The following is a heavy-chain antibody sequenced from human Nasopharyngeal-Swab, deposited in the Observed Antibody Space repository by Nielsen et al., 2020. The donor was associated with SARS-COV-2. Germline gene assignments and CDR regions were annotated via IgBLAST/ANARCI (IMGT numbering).Heavy chain of an antibody. D-gene: IGHD3-16*01. V-gene: IGHV3-23*01. CDR2: ISGSGGST. J-gene: IGHJ3*02. CDR1: GFTFSSYA. CDR3: AKAGGAFDI. Sequence: GESLKISCAASGFTFSSYAMSWVRQAPGKGLEWVSAISGSGGSTYYADSVKGRFTISRDNSKNTLYLQMNSLRAEDTAVYYCAKAGGAFDIRGQGTMVTVSS.